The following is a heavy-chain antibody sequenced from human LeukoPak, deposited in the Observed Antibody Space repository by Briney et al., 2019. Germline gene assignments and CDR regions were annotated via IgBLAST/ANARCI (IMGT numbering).Heavy chain of an antibody. J-gene: IGHJ6*01. CDR1: GFTFSSYG. CDR2: ISYDGSNK. CDR3: AKDRYSSSRNYYGMDV. V-gene: IGHV3-30*18. Sequence: GGSLRLSCAASGFTFSSYGMHWVRQAPGKGLEWVAVISYDGSNKYYADSVKGRFTISRDNSKNTLYLQMNSLRAEDTAVYYCAKDRYSSSRNYYGMDVWGQGTTVTVSS. D-gene: IGHD6-6*01.